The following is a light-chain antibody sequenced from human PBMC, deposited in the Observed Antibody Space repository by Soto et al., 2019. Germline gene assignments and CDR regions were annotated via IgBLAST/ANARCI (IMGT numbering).Light chain of an antibody. Sequence: EIVRTQSPATLSVSPGARVTLSCWTSQSVSSSLAWYQQRRGQATRLLIDGASSRATGSPARFSGSGSGTEFTLTISSLQSEDFAVYYCLQYKKWPPWTFGQGTKVEIK. V-gene: IGKV3-15*01. CDR2: GAS. CDR1: QSVSSS. J-gene: IGKJ1*01. CDR3: LQYKKWPPWT.